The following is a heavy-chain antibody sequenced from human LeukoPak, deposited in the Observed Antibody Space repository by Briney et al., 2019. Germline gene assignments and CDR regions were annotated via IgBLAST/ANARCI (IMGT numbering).Heavy chain of an antibody. V-gene: IGHV4-31*03. CDR1: GGSISSGGHY. J-gene: IGHJ6*02. Sequence: SETLSLTCTVSGGSISSGGHYWRWIRQRPGKGLEWIGYINYSGSTYYNPSLKSRVSISLDTSQNHFSLGLSSVTAADTAVYYCARDEAIFGAGYYYGMDVWGQGTTVTVSS. CDR2: INYSGST. CDR3: ARDEAIFGAGYYYGMDV. D-gene: IGHD3-3*01.